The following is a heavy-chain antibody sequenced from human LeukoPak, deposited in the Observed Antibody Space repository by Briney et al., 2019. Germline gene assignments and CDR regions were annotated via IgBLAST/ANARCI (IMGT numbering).Heavy chain of an antibody. CDR1: GFTFSSYW. D-gene: IGHD6-13*01. CDR2: IKQDGSEK. V-gene: IGHV3-7*03. CDR3: ARAEGEPHVIAAAGTLDY. Sequence: GGSLRLSCAASGFTFSSYWMSWVRQAPGKGLEWVANIKQDGSEKYYVDSVKGRFTISRDNAKNSLYLQMNSLRAEDTAVYYCARAEGEPHVIAAAGTLDYWGQGTLVTVSS. J-gene: IGHJ4*02.